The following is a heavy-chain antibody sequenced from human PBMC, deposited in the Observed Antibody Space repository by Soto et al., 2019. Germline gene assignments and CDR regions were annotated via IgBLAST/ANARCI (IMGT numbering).Heavy chain of an antibody. CDR1: GYTFTSYA. D-gene: IGHD2-2*01. V-gene: IGHV1-3*01. CDR3: ARDPPTRYCSSTSCYFDY. Sequence: ASVKVSCKASGYTFTSYAMHWVRQAPGQRLEWMGWINAGNGNTKYSQKFQGRVTITRDTSESTAYMGLRSLRSEDTAVYYCARDPPTRYCSSTSCYFDYWGQGTLVTVSS. J-gene: IGHJ4*02. CDR2: INAGNGNT.